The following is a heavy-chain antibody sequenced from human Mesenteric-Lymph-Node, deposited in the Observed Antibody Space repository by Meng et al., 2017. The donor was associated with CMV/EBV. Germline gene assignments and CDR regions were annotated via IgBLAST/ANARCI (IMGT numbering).Heavy chain of an antibody. D-gene: IGHD2-2*01. V-gene: IGHV3-7*03. J-gene: IGHJ6*02. Sequence: GESLKISCAASGFTFSSYWMSWVRQAPGKGLEWVANIKQDGSEKYYVDSVKGRFTISRDNAKNSLYLQMNSLRAEDTAVYYCAKPYCSSSSCYYGMDVWGQGTTVTVSS. CDR1: GFTFSSYW. CDR3: AKPYCSSSSCYYGMDV. CDR2: IKQDGSEK.